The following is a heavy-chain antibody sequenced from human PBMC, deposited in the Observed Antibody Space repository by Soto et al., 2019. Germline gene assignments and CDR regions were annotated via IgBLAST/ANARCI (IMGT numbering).Heavy chain of an antibody. CDR2: INHSGST. D-gene: IGHD6-19*01. CDR3: AREQSPWLVEFWELGYYYYGMDV. V-gene: IGHV4-34*01. J-gene: IGHJ6*02. CDR1: GGSFSGYY. Sequence: SETLSLTCAVYGGSFSGYYWSWIRQPPGKGLEWIGEINHSGSTNYNPSLKSRITINPDTSKNQFSLQLNSVTPEDTAVYYCAREQSPWLVEFWELGYYYYGMDVWGQGTTVTVSS.